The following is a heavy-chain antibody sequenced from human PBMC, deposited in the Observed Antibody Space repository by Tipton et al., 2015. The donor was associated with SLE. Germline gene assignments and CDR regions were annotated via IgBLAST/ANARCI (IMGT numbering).Heavy chain of an antibody. J-gene: IGHJ3*02. D-gene: IGHD1-26*01. CDR1: GGSFSGYY. V-gene: IGHV4-34*01. Sequence: TLSLTCAVYGGSFSGYYWTWIRQPPGKGLEWIGEINHSGSTNYNPSLKSRVTISVDTSKNQFSLKLSSVTAADTAVHYCARERKGPWEPLPRGAFDIWGQGTMVTVSS. CDR2: INHSGST. CDR3: ARERKGPWEPLPRGAFDI.